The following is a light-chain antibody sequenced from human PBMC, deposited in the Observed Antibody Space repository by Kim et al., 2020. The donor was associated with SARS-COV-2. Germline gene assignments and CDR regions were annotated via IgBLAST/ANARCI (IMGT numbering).Light chain of an antibody. Sequence: PGETATPTRRASHTIPSNYLSWYQQKPGQPPRLLIYGASTRATGTPDRFIGTGSGTDFTLTIRRLEPEDFAVYYCQQFGGSPMYSFGQGTKLEI. V-gene: IGKV3-20*01. CDR3: QQFGGSPMYS. J-gene: IGKJ2*03. CDR1: HTIPSNY. CDR2: GAS.